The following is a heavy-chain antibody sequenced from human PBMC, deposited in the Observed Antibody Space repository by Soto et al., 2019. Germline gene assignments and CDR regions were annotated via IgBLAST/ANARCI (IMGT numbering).Heavy chain of an antibody. Sequence: SETLSLTCAVSGGSISDTNWWTWVRQTPGKGLEWIGEIYHSGSPTYSPSLRGRATISVDKSNNQFSLRLRYVTAADTAVYYCATLPHRYVVNLDLHPSRAQGTQVTVSA. CDR1: GGSISDTNW. CDR3: ATLPHRYVVNLDLHPS. V-gene: IGHV4-4*02. D-gene: IGHD3-16*01. CDR2: IYHSGSP. J-gene: IGHJ4*02.